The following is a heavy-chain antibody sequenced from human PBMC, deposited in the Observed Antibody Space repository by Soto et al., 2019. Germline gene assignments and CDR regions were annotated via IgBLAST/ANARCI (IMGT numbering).Heavy chain of an antibody. D-gene: IGHD3-10*01. CDR1: CGSISSFY. CDR2: IYYSGST. J-gene: IGHJ5*02. Sequence: SETLSLTCTVACGSISSFYWSRIRQPPGKGLEWIGYIYYSGSTNYNPSLKSRVTISVDTSKNQFSLKLSSVTAADTAVYYCARHYFSAWFDPWGQGTLVTV. CDR3: ARHYFSAWFDP. V-gene: IGHV4-59*08.